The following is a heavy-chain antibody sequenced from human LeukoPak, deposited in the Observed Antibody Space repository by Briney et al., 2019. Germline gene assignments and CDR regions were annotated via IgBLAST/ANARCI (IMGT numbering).Heavy chain of an antibody. J-gene: IGHJ6*03. D-gene: IGHD4/OR15-4a*01. CDR3: ARLGAKSPYMDV. CDR2: IYYSGST. V-gene: IGHV4-59*01. CDR1: GGSISSYY. Sequence: SETLSLTCTVSGGSISSYYWTWIRQPPGKGLEWIGYIYYSGSTNYNPSLKSRVTVSVDTSKTQFSLKLSSVTAADTAVYYCARLGAKSPYMDVWGKGTTVTVSS.